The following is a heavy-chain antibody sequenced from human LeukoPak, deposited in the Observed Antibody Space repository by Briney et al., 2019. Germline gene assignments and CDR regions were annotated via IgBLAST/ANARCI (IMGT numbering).Heavy chain of an antibody. V-gene: IGHV4-34*01. CDR3: GSSFYYDSRDY. Sequence: SETLSLTCVVYGGSFSGYFWSWIRQPPGKGLEWIGEITPSGSTNYNPSLKSRVSISIDTSKKKLSLRLSSVTAADSAVYYCGSSFYYDSRDYWGQGTLVTVSS. J-gene: IGHJ4*02. CDR2: ITPSGST. CDR1: GGSFSGYF. D-gene: IGHD3-22*01.